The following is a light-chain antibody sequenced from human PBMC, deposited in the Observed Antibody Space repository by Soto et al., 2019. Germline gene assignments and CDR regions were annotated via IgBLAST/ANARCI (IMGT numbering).Light chain of an antibody. CDR1: SSDIGGYNY. Sequence: QSAPTQPASVSGSPGQSITISCTGTSSDIGGYNYVSWYQQHPGKAPKLILYEVSNRPSGVSYRFSGSKSDNTASLTISGLQAEDEADYYCASYTSSATLVFGGGTKVTVL. CDR3: ASYTSSATLV. J-gene: IGLJ3*02. V-gene: IGLV2-14*03. CDR2: EVS.